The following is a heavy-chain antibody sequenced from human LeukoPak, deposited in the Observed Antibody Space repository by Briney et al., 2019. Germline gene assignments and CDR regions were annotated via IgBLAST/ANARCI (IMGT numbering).Heavy chain of an antibody. CDR2: IYHSGST. Sequence: SETLSLTCAVSGYSISSGYTWGWIRPPPGKGLEWIGNIYHSGSTYYNPSLKSRVTISVDTSKNQFSLKLSSVTAADTAVYYCARQIRITMVRGVAGYWGQGTLVTVSS. CDR1: GYSISSGYT. D-gene: IGHD3-10*01. CDR3: ARQIRITMVRGVAGY. V-gene: IGHV4-38-2*01. J-gene: IGHJ4*02.